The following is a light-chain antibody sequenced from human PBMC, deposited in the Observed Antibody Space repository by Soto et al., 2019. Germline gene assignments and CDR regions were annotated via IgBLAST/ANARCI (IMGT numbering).Light chain of an antibody. Sequence: EIVLTQSPGTLSLSPGERATLSCRASQSVSNSYLAWYQQKPGQAPRLLIYGASSRATGIPDRFSGSGSGTDFTLTISRLEPEDFAVYYCQQYGRSPLTVGGGTRWISN. V-gene: IGKV3-20*01. CDR3: QQYGRSPLT. CDR2: GAS. J-gene: IGKJ4*01. CDR1: QSVSNSY.